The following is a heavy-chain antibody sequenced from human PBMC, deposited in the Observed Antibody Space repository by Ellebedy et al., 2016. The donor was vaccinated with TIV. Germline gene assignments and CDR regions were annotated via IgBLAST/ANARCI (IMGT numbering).Heavy chain of an antibody. J-gene: IGHJ4*02. V-gene: IGHV3-43*01. D-gene: IGHD2-15*01. CDR1: GFTFSSYW. Sequence: GESLKISXAASGFTFSSYWMSWVRQAPGKGLEWVSLISWDGGSTYYADSVKGRFTISRDNSKNSLYLQMNSLRTEDTALYYCAKGGVVVAATLDYWGQGTLVTVSS. CDR2: ISWDGGST. CDR3: AKGGVVVAATLDY.